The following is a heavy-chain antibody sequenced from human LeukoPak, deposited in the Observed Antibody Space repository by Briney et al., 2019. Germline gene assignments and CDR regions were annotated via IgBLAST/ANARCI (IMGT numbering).Heavy chain of an antibody. CDR1: GGSISSYY. CDR2: IYYSGST. V-gene: IGHV4-59*12. CDR3: ARENSYYGMDV. Sequence: SETLSLTCTVSGGSISSYYWSWIRQPPGKGLEWIGYIYYSGSTYYNPPLKSRVTISVDTSKNQFSLKLSSVTAADTAVYYCARENSYYGMDVWGQGTTVTVSS. J-gene: IGHJ6*02.